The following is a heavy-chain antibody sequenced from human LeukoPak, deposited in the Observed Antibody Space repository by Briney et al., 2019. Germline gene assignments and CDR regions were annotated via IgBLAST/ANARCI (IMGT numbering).Heavy chain of an antibody. CDR3: AKDWIYDAGSYLGDKYFDY. CDR2: IRASGGRT. V-gene: IGHV3-23*01. CDR1: GFVFSDYA. Sequence: GGSLRLSCAASGFVFSDYAMTWVRQAPGKGLEWVSGIRASGGRTYNADAVKGRFTISRDNSKNTVYLQMNSLRDEDTAVYYCAKDWIYDAGSYLGDKYFDYWGQGTLVTVSS. J-gene: IGHJ4*02. D-gene: IGHD3-10*01.